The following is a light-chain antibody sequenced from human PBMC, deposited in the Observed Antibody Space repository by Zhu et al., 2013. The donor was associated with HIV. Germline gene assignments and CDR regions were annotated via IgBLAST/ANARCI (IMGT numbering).Light chain of an antibody. CDR1: QSVSSN. J-gene: IGKJ1*01. CDR2: GAS. CDR3: QQYSNWPRT. Sequence: EIVMTQSPATLSVSPGERATLSCRASQSVSSNLAWYQQKPGQAPRLVIYGASTRATGIPARFSGSGSGTEFTLTISSLQSEDFAIYYCQQYSNWPRTFGQGTKVGIK. V-gene: IGKV3-15*01.